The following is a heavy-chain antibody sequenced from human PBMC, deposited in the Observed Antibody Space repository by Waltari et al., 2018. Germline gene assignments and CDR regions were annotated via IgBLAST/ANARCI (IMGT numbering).Heavy chain of an antibody. V-gene: IGHV3-33*06. D-gene: IGHD5-18*01. Sequence: QVQLVESGGGVVQPGRSLRLSCAASGFTFSSYGMHWVRQAPGKGLEWVAVIWYDGSNKYNADSVKGRFTISRDNSKNTLYLQMNSLRAEDTAVYYCAKPLYSYGYENIYYMDVWGKGTTVTVSS. CDR3: AKPLYSYGYENIYYMDV. CDR1: GFTFSSYG. CDR2: IWYDGSNK. J-gene: IGHJ6*03.